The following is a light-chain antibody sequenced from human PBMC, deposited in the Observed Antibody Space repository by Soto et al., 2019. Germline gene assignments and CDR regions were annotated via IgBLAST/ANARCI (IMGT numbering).Light chain of an antibody. CDR3: MQGSHWAT. V-gene: IGKV2-30*01. J-gene: IGKJ2*01. CDR1: QSLVSSDGLTY. Sequence: VVMTQSPLSLAVTLGQTASISCRSSQSLVSSDGLTYFNWFHQRPGQSPRRLIYKVSNRDSGVPDRFTGRGSGTDFTLTISRVEAEDVGIYYCMQGSHWATFGQGTKLEIK. CDR2: KVS.